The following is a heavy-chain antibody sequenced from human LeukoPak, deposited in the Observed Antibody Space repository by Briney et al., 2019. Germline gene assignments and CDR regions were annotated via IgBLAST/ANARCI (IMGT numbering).Heavy chain of an antibody. CDR1: GFTFSPYW. D-gene: IGHD4/OR15-4a*01. V-gene: IGHV3-7*01. CDR2: IKQDGSEK. Sequence: GGSLRLSCAASGFTFSPYWMSWVRQAPGKGLEWVANIKQDGSEKYYVDSVKGRFTTSRDNAKNSLYLQMDSLRAEDTAVYYCVRIPNSANFPNWFDPWGQGTLVTVSS. CDR3: VRIPNSANFPNWFDP. J-gene: IGHJ5*02.